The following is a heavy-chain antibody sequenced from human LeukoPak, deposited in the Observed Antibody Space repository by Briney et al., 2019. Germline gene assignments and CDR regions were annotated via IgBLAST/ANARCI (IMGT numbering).Heavy chain of an antibody. Sequence: SVKVSCKASGGTFSSYAISWVRQAPGQGLEWMGGIIPIFGTANYAQKFQGRVTITADESTSTAYMELSSLRSEDTAVYYCASSTGYGDYREYFQHWGQGTLVTVSS. V-gene: IGHV1-69*13. CDR1: GGTFSSYA. J-gene: IGHJ1*01. D-gene: IGHD4-17*01. CDR3: ASSTGYGDYREYFQH. CDR2: IIPIFGTA.